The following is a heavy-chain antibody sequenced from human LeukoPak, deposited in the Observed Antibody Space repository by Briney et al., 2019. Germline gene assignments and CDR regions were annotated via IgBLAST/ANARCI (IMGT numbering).Heavy chain of an antibody. V-gene: IGHV4-61*02. J-gene: IGHJ4*02. Sequence: SQTQSLTCTVSGGSISSGSYYWSWIRQPAGKGLEWIGRIYTSGSTNYNPSLKSRVTISVDTSKNQFSLKLSSVTAADTAVYYCAREEWELFDYWGQGTLVTVSS. CDR3: AREEWELFDY. D-gene: IGHD1-26*01. CDR1: GGSISSGSYY. CDR2: IYTSGST.